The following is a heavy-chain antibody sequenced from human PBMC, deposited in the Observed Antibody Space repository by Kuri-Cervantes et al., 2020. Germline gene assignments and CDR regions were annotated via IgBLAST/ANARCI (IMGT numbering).Heavy chain of an antibody. J-gene: IGHJ4*02. CDR1: GFTFSSYS. CDR3: ARDEGSGYYGSGTDY. CDR2: ISSSSSTI. D-gene: IGHD3-10*01. V-gene: IGHV3-48*01. Sequence: GESLKISCAASGFTFSSYSMNWVRQAPGKGLEWVSYISSSSSTIYYADSVKGRFTISGDNAKNSLYLQMNSLRAEDTAVYYCARDEGSGYYGSGTDYWGQGTLVTVSS.